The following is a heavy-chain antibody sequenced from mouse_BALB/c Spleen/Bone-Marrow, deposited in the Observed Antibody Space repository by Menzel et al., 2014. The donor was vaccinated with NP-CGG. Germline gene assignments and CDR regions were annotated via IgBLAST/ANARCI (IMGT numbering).Heavy chain of an antibody. J-gene: IGHJ1*01. CDR1: GFNIKDTY. CDR3: ASYRYAWYFDV. D-gene: IGHD2-14*01. V-gene: IGHV14-3*02. CDR2: IDPANGNT. Sequence: VQLQQSGAELVKPGASVKLSCTASGFNIKDTYMHRVKQRPEQGLEWIGRIDPANGNTKYDPEFQGKATITADTSSNTAYLQLSSLTSEDTAVYYCASYRYAWYFDVWGAGTTVTVSS.